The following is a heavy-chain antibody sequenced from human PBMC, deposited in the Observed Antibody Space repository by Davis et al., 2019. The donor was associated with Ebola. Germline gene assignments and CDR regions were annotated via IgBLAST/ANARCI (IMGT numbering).Heavy chain of an antibody. V-gene: IGHV1-46*01. D-gene: IGHD2-15*01. CDR2: INPSGGST. CDR3: ARDRIVVVVAATQAYYYYGMDV. CDR1: GYTFTSYY. J-gene: IGHJ6*02. Sequence: AASVKVSCKASGYTFTSYYMHWVRQAPGQGLEWMGIINPSGGSTNYAQKFQGRVTMTRDTSTSTVYMELSSLRSEDTAVYYCARDRIVVVVAATQAYYYYGMDVWGQGTTVTVSS.